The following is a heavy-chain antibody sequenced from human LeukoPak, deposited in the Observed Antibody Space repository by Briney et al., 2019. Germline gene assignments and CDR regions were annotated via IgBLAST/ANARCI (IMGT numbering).Heavy chain of an antibody. Sequence: RGASVKVSCKASGGTFSSYTISWVRQAPGQGLEWMGGIIPIFGTANYAQKFQGRVTITADESTSTAYMELSSLRSEDTAVYYCARDIRGWLQGFDYWGQGTLVTVSS. J-gene: IGHJ4*02. V-gene: IGHV1-69*13. CDR3: ARDIRGWLQGFDY. CDR1: GGTFSSYT. CDR2: IIPIFGTA. D-gene: IGHD5-24*01.